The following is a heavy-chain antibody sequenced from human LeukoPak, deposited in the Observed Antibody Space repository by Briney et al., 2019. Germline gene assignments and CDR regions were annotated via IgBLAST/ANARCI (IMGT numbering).Heavy chain of an antibody. J-gene: IGHJ5*02. Sequence: SETLSLTCDVYGGSFSGYFWSWIRQPPGKGLEWIGEINHSGSTNYNPSLKSRVTISVDTSKNPFSLKVSSVPAADTAVYYCAGGRLGSTWYYHWGQGTQVTVSS. CDR3: AGGRLGSTWYYH. CDR1: GGSFSGYF. CDR2: INHSGST. D-gene: IGHD6-13*01. V-gene: IGHV4-34*01.